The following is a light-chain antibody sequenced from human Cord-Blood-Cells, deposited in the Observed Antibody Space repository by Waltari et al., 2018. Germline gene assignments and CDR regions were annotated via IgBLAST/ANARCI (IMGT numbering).Light chain of an antibody. CDR2: GDQ. Sequence: NFMLTQPHSVSESPGKTVTISCTRSSGTIASNYVQWYKQRPGSSPTTVIYGDQQRPSGVPDRFSGSIDSSSNSASLTISGLKTEDEADYYCQSYDSSNWVFGGGTKLTVL. V-gene: IGLV6-57*01. CDR3: QSYDSSNWV. CDR1: SGTIASNY. J-gene: IGLJ3*02.